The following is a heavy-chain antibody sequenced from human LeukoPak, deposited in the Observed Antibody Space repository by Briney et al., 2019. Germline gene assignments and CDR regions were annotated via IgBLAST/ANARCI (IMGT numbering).Heavy chain of an antibody. V-gene: IGHV3-53*01. CDR3: ARDGFYYDSSGPFDY. CDR2: IYSGGST. CDR1: GFTVSSNY. D-gene: IGHD3-22*01. J-gene: IGHJ4*02. Sequence: GGSLRLSCAASGFTVSSNYMSWVRQAPGEGLEWVSVIYSGGSTYYADSVKGRFTISRDKSKNTLYLQMNSLRAEDTAVYYCARDGFYYDSSGPFDYWGQGTLVTVSS.